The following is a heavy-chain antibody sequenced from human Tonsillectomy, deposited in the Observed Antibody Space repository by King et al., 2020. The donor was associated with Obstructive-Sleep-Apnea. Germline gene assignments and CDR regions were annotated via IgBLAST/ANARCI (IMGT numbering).Heavy chain of an antibody. J-gene: IGHJ4*02. CDR1: GGSISSSSYY. CDR2: IYYSGST. D-gene: IGHD3-22*01. CDR3: ARDWSPYYFDSSGFDY. V-gene: IGHV4-39*07. Sequence: QLQESGPGLVKPSETLSLTCTVSGGSISSSSYYWGWIRQPPGKGLEWIGSIYYSGSTSYNPSLKSRVTISVDTSKNQFSLKLSSVTAADTAVYYCARDWSPYYFDSSGFDYWGQGTLVTVSS.